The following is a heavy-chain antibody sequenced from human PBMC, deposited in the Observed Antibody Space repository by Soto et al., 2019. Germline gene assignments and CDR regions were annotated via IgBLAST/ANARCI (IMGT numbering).Heavy chain of an antibody. J-gene: IGHJ4*02. CDR2: ISGSGGST. D-gene: IGHD6-13*01. V-gene: IGHV3-23*01. Sequence: PGGSLRLSCAASGFTFSSYAMSWVRQAPGKGLEWVSAISGSGGSTYYADSVKGRFTISRDNSKNTLYLQMNSLRAEDTAVYYCATLIAAAGYLDYWGQGTLVTVSS. CDR3: ATLIAAAGYLDY. CDR1: GFTFSSYA.